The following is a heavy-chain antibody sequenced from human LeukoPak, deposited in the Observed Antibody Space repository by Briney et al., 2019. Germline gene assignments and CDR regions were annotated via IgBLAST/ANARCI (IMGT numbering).Heavy chain of an antibody. CDR2: INHSGST. D-gene: IGHD1-14*01. CDR1: GGSFSGYY. Sequence: SETLSLTCAVYGGSFSGYYWSWIRQPPGKGLEWIGEINHSGSTNYNPSLRSRVTISVDTSKNQFSLKLSSVTAADTAVYYCASQNSAFAGPDYWGQGTLVTVSS. V-gene: IGHV4-34*01. CDR3: ASQNSAFAGPDY. J-gene: IGHJ4*02.